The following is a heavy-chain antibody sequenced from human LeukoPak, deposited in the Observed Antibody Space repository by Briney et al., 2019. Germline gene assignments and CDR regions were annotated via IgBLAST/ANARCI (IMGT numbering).Heavy chain of an antibody. V-gene: IGHV4-39*01. D-gene: IGHD1-1*01. J-gene: IGHJ4*02. Sequence: SETLSLTCTVSGGSISSNSFYWDWIRQPPGKGLEWIGTISYSGTTDYNPSLRSRVTIFVDTSKSQFSLKLSSVTAADTAVYFCARRPKAPLRTDYWGQGTPVIVSS. CDR2: ISYSGTT. CDR3: ARRPKAPLRTDY. CDR1: GGSISSNSFY.